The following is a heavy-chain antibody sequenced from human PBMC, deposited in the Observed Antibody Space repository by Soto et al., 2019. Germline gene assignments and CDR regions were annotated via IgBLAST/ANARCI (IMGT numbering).Heavy chain of an antibody. Sequence: QVQLVQSGAEVKKPGSSVKVSCKASGGTFSSYAISWVRQAPGQGLEWMGGIIPIFGTANYAQKFQGRVTITADKSTSTSYMELSSLRSEDTGVYLCARDRLTMIVVGTFDYWGQGTLVTVSS. CDR2: IIPIFGTA. CDR1: GGTFSSYA. D-gene: IGHD3-22*01. CDR3: ARDRLTMIVVGTFDY. J-gene: IGHJ4*01. V-gene: IGHV1-69*06.